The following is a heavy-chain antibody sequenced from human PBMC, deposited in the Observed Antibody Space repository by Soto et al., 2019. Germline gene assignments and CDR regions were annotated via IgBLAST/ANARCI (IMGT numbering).Heavy chain of an antibody. J-gene: IGHJ6*02. CDR3: AKSTGGTANGLDV. V-gene: IGHV3-9*01. CDR1: GFSFGDYA. D-gene: IGHD2-8*02. CDR2: ISWKSASI. Sequence: HPGGSLRLSCAASGFSFGDYAMHWVRQAPGKGLEWVSGISWKSASIGYADSVKGRFIISRDNAKNSLYLQLNSLRAEDTALYYCAKSTGGTANGLDVWGQGTTVTVSS.